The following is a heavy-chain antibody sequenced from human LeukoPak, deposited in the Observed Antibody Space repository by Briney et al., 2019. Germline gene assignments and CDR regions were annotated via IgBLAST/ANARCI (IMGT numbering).Heavy chain of an antibody. CDR3: AKGGCSSTSCYFDY. D-gene: IGHD2-2*01. V-gene: IGHV3-23*01. J-gene: IGHJ4*02. CDR1: GFTFSIYA. CDR2: FSGSGANT. Sequence: GGSLRLSCEASGFTFSIYAMSWVRQAPGKGLEWVSGFSGSGANTYYADSVKGRFTISRDNSKNTLYLQMNNLRAEDTAVYYCAKGGCSSTSCYFDYWGQGTLVTVSS.